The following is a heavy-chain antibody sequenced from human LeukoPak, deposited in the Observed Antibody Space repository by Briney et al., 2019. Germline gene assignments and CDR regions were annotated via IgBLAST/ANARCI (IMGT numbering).Heavy chain of an antibody. CDR1: GFTFSSYG. CDR3: AKDGVAAAGTNYYYGMDV. Sequence: GRSLRLSCAASGFTFSSYGMHWVRQAPGKGLEWVAVISYDGSNKYYADSVKGRFTISRDNSKNTLYLQMNSLRAEDTAVYYCAKDGVAAAGTNYYYGMDVWGQGTTVTVSS. D-gene: IGHD6-13*01. V-gene: IGHV3-30*18. CDR2: ISYDGSNK. J-gene: IGHJ6*02.